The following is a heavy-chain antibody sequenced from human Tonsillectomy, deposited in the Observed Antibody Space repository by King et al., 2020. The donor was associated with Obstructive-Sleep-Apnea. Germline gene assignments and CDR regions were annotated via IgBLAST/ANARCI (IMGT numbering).Heavy chain of an antibody. CDR1: GYTFNSYG. CDR3: ARDERYMGYDAFKFDP. Sequence: QLVQSGAEVKKPGASVKVSCKASGYTFNSYGISWVRQAPGQGLEWMGWISVYNGNTNYAQKFQGRVTMTTDTSTITAYMELRSLRSDDTNVYYCARDERYMGYDAFKFDPWGQGTLVTFSS. J-gene: IGHJ5*02. CDR2: ISVYNGNT. V-gene: IGHV1-18*01. D-gene: IGHD5-12*01.